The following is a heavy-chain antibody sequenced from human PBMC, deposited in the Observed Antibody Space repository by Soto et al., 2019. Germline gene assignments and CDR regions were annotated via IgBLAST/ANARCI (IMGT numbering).Heavy chain of an antibody. CDR2: ISFDGSKK. J-gene: IGHJ4*02. CDR3: ARGVFYYYGSSGYSPDY. CDR1: GFTSSSYV. Sequence: QVQLVESGGGVVQPGRSLRLSCAGSGFTSSSYVMHWVRQAPGKGLEWVALISFDGSKKNSADSVKGRFTISRDNSKNMMYLQMNSLRPEDTAVYYCARGVFYYYGSSGYSPDYWGQGTLVTVSS. V-gene: IGHV3-30-3*01. D-gene: IGHD3-22*01.